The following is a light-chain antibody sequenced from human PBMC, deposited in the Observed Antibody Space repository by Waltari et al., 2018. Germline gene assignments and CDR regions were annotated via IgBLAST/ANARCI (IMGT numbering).Light chain of an antibody. CDR3: QQRSEWPLT. CDR1: QDISNY. CDR2: DAS. J-gene: IGKJ4*01. Sequence: EIVLTQSPATLSLSPGERATLSCRASQDISNYLGWYQQKLGQAPRLLIYDASNRATGIPARFSGSGSATDFTLTISRLEPEDFAVYYCQQRSEWPLTFGGGTKV. V-gene: IGKV3-11*01.